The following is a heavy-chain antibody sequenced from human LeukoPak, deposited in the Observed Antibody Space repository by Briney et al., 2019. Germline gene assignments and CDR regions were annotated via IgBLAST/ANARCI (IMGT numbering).Heavy chain of an antibody. J-gene: IGHJ4*02. CDR1: HYSISSGYY. CDR3: ARVGYYPDYYMDV. Sequence: SETLSLTCTVSHYSISSGYYWGWIRQPPGKGLEWIGTIYHSGSAYSNPSLKSRVTMSVDTSKNQFSLNLSSVTAADTAVYYCARVGYYPDYYMDVWGQGTLVTVSS. CDR2: IYHSGSA. D-gene: IGHD3-10*01. V-gene: IGHV4-38-2*02.